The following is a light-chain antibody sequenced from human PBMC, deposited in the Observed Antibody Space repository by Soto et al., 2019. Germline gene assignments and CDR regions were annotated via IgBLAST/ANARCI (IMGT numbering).Light chain of an antibody. CDR1: QSVSSH. Sequence: EIVLTQSPASLSLSPGERATLSCRASQSVSSHLAWFQQRPGQAPRLLIYCASNRATGIPARFGGSGSGTNFTLTISSLEHEDFAVYYCQQRSNWPPVLTFGGGTKVEIK. CDR3: QQRSNWPPVLT. V-gene: IGKV3-11*01. J-gene: IGKJ4*01. CDR2: CAS.